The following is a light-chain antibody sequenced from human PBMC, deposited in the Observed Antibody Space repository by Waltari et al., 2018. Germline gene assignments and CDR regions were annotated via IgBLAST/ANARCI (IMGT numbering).Light chain of an antibody. J-gene: IGLJ2*01. CDR3: CSYAGSPTFVI. CDR1: SSDVGSDNL. Sequence: QSALTQPASVSGSPVQSITLPCTGPSSDVGSDNLVAWYQQRPGKAPRLMFYEVNKRPSGVSNRFSGSKSGNTASLTISGLQAEDEADYYCCSYAGSPTFVIFGGGSKLTVL. CDR2: EVN. V-gene: IGLV2-23*02.